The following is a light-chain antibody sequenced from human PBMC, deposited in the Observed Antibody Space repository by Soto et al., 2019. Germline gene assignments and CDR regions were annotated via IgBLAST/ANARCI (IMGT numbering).Light chain of an antibody. V-gene: IGKV3-15*01. CDR2: GAS. J-gene: IGKJ5*01. Sequence: EMVMTQSPAALSVAPGERATLSCRASQSVSSNLAWYQQKPGQAPRLLIYGASTRATGIPARFSGSGSGTEFTLTISSLQSEDFAVYYSQQYNNWPLTFSQGTRLEIK. CDR1: QSVSSN. CDR3: QQYNNWPLT.